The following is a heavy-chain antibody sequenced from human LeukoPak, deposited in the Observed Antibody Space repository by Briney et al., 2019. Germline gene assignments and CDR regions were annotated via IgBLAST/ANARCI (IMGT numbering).Heavy chain of an antibody. V-gene: IGHV3-20*04. CDR3: ARIKSSGNYSPFDY. CDR1: GLTFDDYG. J-gene: IGHJ4*02. D-gene: IGHD1-26*01. CDR2: INWNGGST. Sequence: PGGSLRLSCAASGLTFDDYGMSWVRQVPGKGLEWVSGINWNGGSTGYADSVKGRFTISRDNVKNSLYLQMNSLRAEDTALYYCARIKSSGNYSPFDYWGQGALLTVSS.